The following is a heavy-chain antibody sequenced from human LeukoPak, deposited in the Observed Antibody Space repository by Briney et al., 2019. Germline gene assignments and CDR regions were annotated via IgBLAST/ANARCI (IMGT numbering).Heavy chain of an antibody. CDR3: ARPIAVAGEAYYFDY. V-gene: IGHV4-38-2*02. CDR1: GYSISSGYY. Sequence: SETLSLTCTVSGYSISSGYYWGWIRQPPGKGLEWIGSIYHSGSTYYNPSLKSRVTISVDTSKNQFSLKLSSVTAADTAVYYCARPIAVAGEAYYFDYWGQGTLVTVSS. J-gene: IGHJ4*02. D-gene: IGHD6-19*01. CDR2: IYHSGST.